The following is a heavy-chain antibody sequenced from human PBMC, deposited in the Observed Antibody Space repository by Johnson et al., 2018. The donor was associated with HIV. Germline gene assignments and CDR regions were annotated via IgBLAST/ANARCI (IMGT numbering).Heavy chain of an antibody. J-gene: IGHJ3*02. Sequence: QVQLVESGGGVVRPGGSLRVSRGGSGFRSDDYVMSWARQPPGKGLEWVSYISSSGSTKCSADSVTGRFIISRDNAKNSLYLQMNSLRAEDTAVYYCARDHIVGATILFPDAFDIWGQGTMVTVSS. CDR1: GFRSDDYV. CDR2: ISSSGSTK. D-gene: IGHD1-26*01. V-gene: IGHV3-11*04. CDR3: ARDHIVGATILFPDAFDI.